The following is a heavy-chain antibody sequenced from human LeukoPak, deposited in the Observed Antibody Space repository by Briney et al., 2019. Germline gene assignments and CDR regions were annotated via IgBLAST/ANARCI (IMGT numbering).Heavy chain of an antibody. CDR1: GFTFSGYW. J-gene: IGHJ5*02. V-gene: IGHV3-74*01. CDR2: INIDGATT. D-gene: IGHD1-26*01. Sequence: GGSLRLSCAASGFTFSGYWMHWVRQAPGKGLEWVSRINIDGATTNYADSVKGRFTISRDNAKNTLHLQMNSLRVDDTAVYYCVRGAVGTGVWFDPWGQGTLVTVSS. CDR3: VRGAVGTGVWFDP.